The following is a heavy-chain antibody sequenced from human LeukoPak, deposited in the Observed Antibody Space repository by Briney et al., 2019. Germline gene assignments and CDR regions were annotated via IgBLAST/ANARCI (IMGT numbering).Heavy chain of an antibody. D-gene: IGHD3-9*01. V-gene: IGHV4-39*07. CDR2: IYYSGST. CDR1: GGSISSSSYY. Sequence: PSETLSLTCTVSGGSISSSSYYWGWIRQPPGKGLEWIGSIYYSGSTYYNPSLKSRVTISVDTSKNQFSLKLSSVTAADTAVYYCARAPYFDWYLDYWGQGTLVTVSS. CDR3: ARAPYFDWYLDY. J-gene: IGHJ4*02.